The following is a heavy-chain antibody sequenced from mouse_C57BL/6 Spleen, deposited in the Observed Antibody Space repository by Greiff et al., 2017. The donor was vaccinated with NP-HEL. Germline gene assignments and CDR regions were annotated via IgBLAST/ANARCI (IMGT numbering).Heavy chain of an antibody. CDR2: ISSGGSYT. CDR1: GFTFSSYG. CDR3: ARTYGSSYDYAMDY. Sequence: DVKLVESGGDLVKPGGSLKLSCAASGFTFSSYGMSWVRQTPDKRLEWVATISSGGSYTYYPDSVKGRFTISRDNAKNTLYLQMSSLKSEDTAMYYCARTYGSSYDYAMDYWGQGTSVTVSS. D-gene: IGHD1-1*01. J-gene: IGHJ4*01. V-gene: IGHV5-6*02.